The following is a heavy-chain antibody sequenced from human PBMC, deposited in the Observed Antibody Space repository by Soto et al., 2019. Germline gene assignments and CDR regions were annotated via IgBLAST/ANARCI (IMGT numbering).Heavy chain of an antibody. CDR1: GYAFNIYD. Sequence: QVHLVQSGAEVKKPGASVKVSCTASGYAFNIYDIHWVRQPTGQGLEWLGWMTPQRETPGYAPKFQGRFTMTRDTSRRSVYMELSSLGSEDTAVYFCARGAHGFSSGKTYYCDIHVGGQGTAVTISS. V-gene: IGHV1-8*01. D-gene: IGHD3-3*01. CDR3: ARGAHGFSSGKTYYCDIHV. J-gene: IGHJ6*02. CDR2: MTPQRETP.